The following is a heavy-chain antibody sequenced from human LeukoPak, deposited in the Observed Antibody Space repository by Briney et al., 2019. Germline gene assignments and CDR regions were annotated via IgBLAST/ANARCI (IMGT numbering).Heavy chain of an antibody. CDR2: INPNSGGT. Sequence: GASVKVSCKASGYTFTGPYIHWIRQAPGQGLEWMGWINPNSGGTKYAQKFQGRVTMTRDTSINTAYMELSSLRSDDTAVYYCARVEYCIKGVCVNFDYWGQGTLVTVST. D-gene: IGHD2-8*01. J-gene: IGHJ4*02. CDR3: ARVEYCIKGVCVNFDY. V-gene: IGHV1-2*02. CDR1: GYTFTGPY.